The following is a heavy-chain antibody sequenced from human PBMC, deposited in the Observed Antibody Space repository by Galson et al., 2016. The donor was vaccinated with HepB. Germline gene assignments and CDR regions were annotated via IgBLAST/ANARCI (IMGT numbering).Heavy chain of an antibody. V-gene: IGHV3-30-3*01. Sequence: SLRLSCAASGFTFRSYIFHWVRQSPGKGQEWVAAISYDGSNTFYADSEKGRFTTYRDNSQNTLSLQMNSLRGEDTAVYYCARDLHDYVWGTSRLIFYGVDVWGQGTTVIVSS. CDR1: GFTFRSYI. D-gene: IGHD3-16*02. CDR2: ISYDGSNT. CDR3: ARDLHDYVWGTSRLIFYGVDV. J-gene: IGHJ6*02.